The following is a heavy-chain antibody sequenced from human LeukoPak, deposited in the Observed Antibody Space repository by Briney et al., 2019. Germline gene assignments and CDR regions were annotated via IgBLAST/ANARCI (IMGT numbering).Heavy chain of an antibody. J-gene: IGHJ4*02. D-gene: IGHD4-17*01. CDR3: ARGPLHGAFDF. CDR1: GFIFSTSD. CDR2: MTPDGSRK. V-gene: IGHV3-30-3*01. Sequence: GGSPRLSCAASGFIFSTSDMHWLRQAPGKGPEWVAHMTPDGSRKYFADSVKGRFTGSRDNSKNTVYLQMNSLRGDDTAVYYCARGPLHGAFDFWGQGTLVTVSS.